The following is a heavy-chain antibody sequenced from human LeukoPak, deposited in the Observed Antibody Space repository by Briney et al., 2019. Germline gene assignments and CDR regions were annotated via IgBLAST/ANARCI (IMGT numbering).Heavy chain of an antibody. D-gene: IGHD6-19*01. Sequence: PGGSLRLSCAASGFTVSSNYMSWVRQAPGKGLECVSYISSSSTTIYYADSVKGRFTISRDNAKKSLYLQMNSLRVEDTGVYYCAKDARRTFGLSSGLYRGSYYFDYWGQGTLVTVSS. V-gene: IGHV3-48*01. CDR1: GFTVSSNY. J-gene: IGHJ4*02. CDR3: AKDARRTFGLSSGLYRGSYYFDY. CDR2: ISSSSTTI.